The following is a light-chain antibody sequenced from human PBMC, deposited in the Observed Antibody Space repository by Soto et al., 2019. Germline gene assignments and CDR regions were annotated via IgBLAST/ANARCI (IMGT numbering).Light chain of an antibody. CDR2: EGS. CDR1: SSDVGSYNL. V-gene: IGLV2-23*01. J-gene: IGLJ1*01. CDR3: CSYAGSSTSYV. Sequence: QSVLTLPASVFGSPGQSIVISCTGTSSDVGSYNLVSWYQQHPGKAPKLMIYEGSKRPSGVSNRFSGSKSGNTAYLTISGLQAADEADYYCCSYAGSSTSYVFGTGTNGTVL.